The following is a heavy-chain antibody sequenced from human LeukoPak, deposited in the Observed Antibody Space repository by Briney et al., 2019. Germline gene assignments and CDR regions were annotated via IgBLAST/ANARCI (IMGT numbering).Heavy chain of an antibody. CDR1: GGSFSGYY. D-gene: IGHD5-18*01. V-gene: IGHV4-34*01. CDR3: ARGGYSYGYSWFDP. CDR2: INHSGST. Sequence: PSETLSLTCAVYGGSFSGYYWSWIRQPPGKGLEWIGEINHSGSTNYNPSLKSRVTISVDTSKNQFSLKLSSVTAADTAVYHCARGGYSYGYSWFDPWGQGTLVTVSS. J-gene: IGHJ5*02.